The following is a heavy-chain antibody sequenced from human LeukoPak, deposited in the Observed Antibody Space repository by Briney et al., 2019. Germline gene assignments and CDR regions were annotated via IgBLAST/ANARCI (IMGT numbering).Heavy chain of an antibody. D-gene: IGHD6-13*01. CDR3: SRDVALGYNALDI. Sequence: GGSLRLSCAASGFTFSSYGMHWVRQAPGKGLEWVAVILNDGSEEKYADSVKGRFTISRDNSKNTLFLQMNSLRAEDTAVYYCSRDVALGYNALDIWGQGTMVTVSS. V-gene: IGHV3-33*01. CDR1: GFTFSSYG. CDR2: ILNDGSEE. J-gene: IGHJ3*02.